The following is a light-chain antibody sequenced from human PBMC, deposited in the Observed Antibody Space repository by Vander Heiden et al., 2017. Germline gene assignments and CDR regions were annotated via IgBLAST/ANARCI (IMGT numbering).Light chain of an antibody. V-gene: IGKV2-28*01. CDR3: MQALQTLLT. J-gene: IGKJ4*01. Sequence: DIVMTQSPPSLPVTPGEPASISCRSSQSLLHSNGYNYLDWYLQKPVQSPQLLIYLGSNRSSGVPDRYSGSGSGTDFTLKISRVEAEDVGVYYCMQALQTLLTFGGGTKVEIK. CDR1: QSLLHSNGYNY. CDR2: LGS.